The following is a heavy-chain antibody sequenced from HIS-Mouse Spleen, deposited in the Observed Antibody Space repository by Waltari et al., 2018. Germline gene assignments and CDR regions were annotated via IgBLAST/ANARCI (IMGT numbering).Heavy chain of an antibody. CDR2: IGTAGET. J-gene: IGHJ4*02. CDR1: GFTFSSYD. V-gene: IGHV3-13*01. Sequence: EQLVESGGGLAQPGGSLRLSCAASGFTFSSYDMHWVRQATGKGLEWVSAIGTAGETYYPGSVKGRFTISRENAKNSLYLQMNSVRAGDTAVYYCARAEVDTAMVYYFDYWGQGTLVTVSS. CDR3: ARAEVDTAMVYYFDY. D-gene: IGHD5-18*01.